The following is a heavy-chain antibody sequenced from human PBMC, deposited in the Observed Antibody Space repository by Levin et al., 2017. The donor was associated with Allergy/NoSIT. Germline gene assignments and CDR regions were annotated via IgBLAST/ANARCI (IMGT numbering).Heavy chain of an antibody. V-gene: IGHV3-23*01. CDR3: AKSREYRDSFDS. D-gene: IGHD2/OR15-2a*01. Sequence: GESLKISCVASGLIFSNFGMNWVRQAPGKGLEWVSSINYSGGTTNYIDSVRGRFTISRDNSKNTIYLQMNSLRDDDTAIYHCAKSREYRDSFDSWGQGTQVTVSS. CDR1: GLIFSNFG. J-gene: IGHJ4*02. CDR2: INYSGGTT.